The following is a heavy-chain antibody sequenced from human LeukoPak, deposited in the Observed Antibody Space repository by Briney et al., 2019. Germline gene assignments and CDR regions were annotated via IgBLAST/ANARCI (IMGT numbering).Heavy chain of an antibody. Sequence: GGSLRLSCAASGFTFSSYSMNWVRQAPGKGLEWVSSISSSSSYIYYADSVKGRFTISRDNAKNSLYLQMNSLKAEDTAVYYCARDMTYYGSGSYQDWGQGTLVTVSS. V-gene: IGHV3-21*01. CDR3: ARDMTYYGSGSYQD. J-gene: IGHJ4*02. CDR2: ISSSSSYI. D-gene: IGHD3-10*01. CDR1: GFTFSSYS.